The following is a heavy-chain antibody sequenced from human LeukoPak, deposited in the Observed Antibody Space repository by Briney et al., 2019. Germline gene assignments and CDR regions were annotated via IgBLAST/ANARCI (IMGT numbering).Heavy chain of an antibody. CDR1: GITVSRKY. Sequence: GGSLRLSCAASGITVSRKYMSWVRQAPGKGPERVSVIHPGGSTYYADSVKGRFTISRDNSKNTLFLQMDSLRAEDTAVYHCARDPGYDSGTDYGDWGQGTLVTVSS. CDR3: ARDPGYDSGTDYGD. CDR2: IHPGGST. J-gene: IGHJ4*02. D-gene: IGHD3-10*01. V-gene: IGHV3-66*01.